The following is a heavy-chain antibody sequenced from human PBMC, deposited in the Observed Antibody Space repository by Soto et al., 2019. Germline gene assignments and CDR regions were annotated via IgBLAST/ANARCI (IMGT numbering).Heavy chain of an antibody. CDR2: ISTYSGHT. Sequence: GASVKVSCKASGYTFTSYDISWVRQAPGQGLEWMGWISTYSGHTEYAQKFQGRVTMTTDTSTSTAYMELRSLRSDDTAVYYCARDQSFSRQVARDYWGQGTLVTVSS. CDR3: ARDQSFSRQVARDY. CDR1: GYTFTSYD. V-gene: IGHV1-18*01. J-gene: IGHJ4*02.